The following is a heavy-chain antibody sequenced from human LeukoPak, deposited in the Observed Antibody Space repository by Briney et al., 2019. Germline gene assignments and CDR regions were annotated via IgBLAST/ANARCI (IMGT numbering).Heavy chain of an antibody. J-gene: IGHJ5*02. CDR2: INTDNGDT. D-gene: IGHD3-10*01. CDR3: ARDRLGSGSSNWFDP. V-gene: IGHV1-18*01. CDR1: GFTFTNYG. Sequence: ASVKVSCKASGFTFTNYGLSWVRQAPGQGLEWMGWINTDNGDTNYAQRVQDRVTMTTDTSTSTAYMQLRSLRPDDTAMYYCARDRLGSGSSNWFDPWGQGTLVTVSS.